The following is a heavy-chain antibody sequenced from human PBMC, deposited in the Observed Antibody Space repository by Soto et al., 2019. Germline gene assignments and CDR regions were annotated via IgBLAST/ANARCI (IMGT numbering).Heavy chain of an antibody. CDR2: IIPIFGTA. V-gene: IGHV1-69*13. D-gene: IGHD1-26*01. Sequence: SVKVSCKASNDSLSSHFIHWVRQAPGEGLEWMGGIIPIFGTANYAQKFQGRVTITADESTSTAYMELSSLRSEDTAVYYCATVRVGATFGPPTGWFAPCGQGTLVTVSS. CDR3: ATVRVGATFGPPTGWFAP. CDR1: NDSLSSHF. J-gene: IGHJ5*02.